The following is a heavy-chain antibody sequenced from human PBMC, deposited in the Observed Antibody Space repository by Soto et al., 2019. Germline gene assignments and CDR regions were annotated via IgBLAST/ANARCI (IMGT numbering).Heavy chain of an antibody. CDR3: AKDGPGWEHLWASAFDL. D-gene: IGHD5-18*01. CDR2: VSYSGNNQ. Sequence: QEQLVESGGGVVQPGRSLRLSCSASGFTFNNYAMHWVRQAPGKGLEWVAVVSYSGNNQDYAESVKGRFSISRDNSKNTLYLEMTTLRSDDTAVYFCAKDGPGWEHLWASAFDLWGQGTMVTVSS. CDR1: GFTFNNYA. V-gene: IGHV3-30-3*02. J-gene: IGHJ3*01.